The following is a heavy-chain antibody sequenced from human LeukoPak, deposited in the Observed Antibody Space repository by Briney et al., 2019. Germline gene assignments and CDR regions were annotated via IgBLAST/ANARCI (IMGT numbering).Heavy chain of an antibody. Sequence: GGSLRLSCAASGFSLSSYSMNWVRQAPGKGLEGVSSITISSTFIYYADSVKGRFTISRDNAEISLFLQMNSLRAEDTAVYFCARDGHGDGFLTGYSYFGMDVWGQGTTVTVSS. CDR3: ARDGHGDGFLTGYSYFGMDV. D-gene: IGHD3-9*01. CDR2: ITISSTFI. V-gene: IGHV3-21*01. J-gene: IGHJ6*02. CDR1: GFSLSSYS.